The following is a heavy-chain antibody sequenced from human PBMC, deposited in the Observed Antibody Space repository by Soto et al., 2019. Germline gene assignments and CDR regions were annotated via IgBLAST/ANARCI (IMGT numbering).Heavy chain of an antibody. V-gene: IGHV3-23*01. Sequence: EVQLLESGGGLVQPGGSLRLSCAASGFTFSSYAMSWVRQAPGKGLEWVSAISGSGGSTYYADSVKGRFTISRDNSKNTLYLQMNSLRAEDTAVYYCASPLEVYCSSTSCQWDYWGQGTLVTVSS. CDR3: ASPLEVYCSSTSCQWDY. J-gene: IGHJ4*02. CDR2: ISGSGGST. D-gene: IGHD2-2*01. CDR1: GFTFSSYA.